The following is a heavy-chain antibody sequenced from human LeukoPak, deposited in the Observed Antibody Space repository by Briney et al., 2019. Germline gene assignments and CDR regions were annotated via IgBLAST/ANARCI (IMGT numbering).Heavy chain of an antibody. J-gene: IGHJ4*02. Sequence: SETLSLTCNVSDGSITTSSYYWGWIRQPPGKGLEWIARIYSSGYTYYNPSLKSRGTISVDTSKNQFSLKLTSVTAADTAVYYCAGSDLTQDYWDYWGQGTLVKVSS. D-gene: IGHD2-15*01. CDR3: AGSDLTQDYWDY. V-gene: IGHV4-39*07. CDR1: DGSITTSSYY. CDR2: IYSSGYT.